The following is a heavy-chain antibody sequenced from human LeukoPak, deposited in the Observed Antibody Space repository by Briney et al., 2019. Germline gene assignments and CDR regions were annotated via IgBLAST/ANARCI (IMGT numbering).Heavy chain of an antibody. Sequence: ASVKVSCKASGYTFTGYYMHWVRQAPGQGLEWMGWINPNGGGTNYAQKFQGRVTMTRDTSISTAYMELSRLRSDDTAVYYCAGGNYAVRDWFDPWGQGTLVTVSS. CDR2: INPNGGGT. CDR1: GYTFTGYY. V-gene: IGHV1-2*02. J-gene: IGHJ5*02. CDR3: AGGNYAVRDWFDP. D-gene: IGHD1-7*01.